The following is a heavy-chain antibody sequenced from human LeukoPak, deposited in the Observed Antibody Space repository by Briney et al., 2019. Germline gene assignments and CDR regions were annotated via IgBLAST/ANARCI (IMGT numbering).Heavy chain of an antibody. CDR3: ASGYSTSSAGFNP. CDR2: IYSGGST. V-gene: IGHV3-66*01. Sequence: GGSLRLSCAASGFTVSSNYMSWVRQAPGKGLEWVSIIYSGGSTYYADSVKGRFTISRDKSKNTLYLQMNSLRAEDTAVYYCASGYSTSSAGFNPWGQGTLVTVSS. J-gene: IGHJ5*02. CDR1: GFTVSSNY. D-gene: IGHD6-13*01.